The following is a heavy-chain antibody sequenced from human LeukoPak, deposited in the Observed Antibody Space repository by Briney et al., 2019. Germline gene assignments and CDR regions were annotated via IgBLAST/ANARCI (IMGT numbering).Heavy chain of an antibody. Sequence: GKSLRLSCAASGFTFRSHGLHWVRQAPGKGLEWVAVISYDGNNKNYVDSVKGRFAISRDNSKNTLYLQMNSLRPEDTAVYYCARETCSGGSCYGNYVVDPWGQGTLVTVSS. CDR2: ISYDGNNK. CDR1: GFTFRSHG. CDR3: ARETCSGGSCYGNYVVDP. V-gene: IGHV3-30*03. J-gene: IGHJ5*02. D-gene: IGHD2-15*01.